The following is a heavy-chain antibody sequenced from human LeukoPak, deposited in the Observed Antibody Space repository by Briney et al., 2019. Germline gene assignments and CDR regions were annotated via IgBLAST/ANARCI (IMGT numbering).Heavy chain of an antibody. CDR3: AKDYCRGGNCPLPFFDS. V-gene: IGHV3-23*01. CDR1: GLTLSEHA. CDR2: IIDVGDT. J-gene: IGHJ4*02. Sequence: GGSLRLSSAVSGLTLSEHAMSWVRQAPGEGLEWVSGIIDVGDTYYADSVKGRFTISRDSSKNTLYLQMNSLRAEDTATYYCAKDYCRGGNCPLPFFDSWGQGTLVTVSS. D-gene: IGHD2-15*01.